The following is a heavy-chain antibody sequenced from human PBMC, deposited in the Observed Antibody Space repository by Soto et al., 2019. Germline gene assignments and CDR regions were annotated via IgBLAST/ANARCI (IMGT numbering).Heavy chain of an antibody. Sequence: QLQLQESGPGLVKPSETLSLTCTVSGGSISSSSYYWGWIRQPPGKGLEWIGSIYYSGSTYYNPSLKSRVTMSLDTPINLFALKLSSETAADRALYYCASGLVQDGYKGGGSDPWGQGPLVTVSS. D-gene: IGHD5-18*01. CDR1: GGSISSSSYY. J-gene: IGHJ5*02. CDR2: IYYSGST. CDR3: ASGLVQDGYKGGGSDP. V-gene: IGHV4-39*01.